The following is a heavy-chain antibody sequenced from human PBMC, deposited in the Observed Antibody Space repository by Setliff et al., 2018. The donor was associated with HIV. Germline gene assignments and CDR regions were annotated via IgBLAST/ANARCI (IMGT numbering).Heavy chain of an antibody. J-gene: IGHJ4*02. CDR2: IYPSGST. V-gene: IGHV4-4*07. D-gene: IGHD2-15*01. CDR3: ARGEILQWSGY. CDR1: GGSISTYY. Sequence: PSETLSLTCIVSGGSISTYYWSWIRQPAGEGLEWIGRIYPSGSTNYNPSLRSRVTLSVDTSKNHFSLKLRSVTAADTAVYYCARGEILQWSGYWGQGTLVTVSS.